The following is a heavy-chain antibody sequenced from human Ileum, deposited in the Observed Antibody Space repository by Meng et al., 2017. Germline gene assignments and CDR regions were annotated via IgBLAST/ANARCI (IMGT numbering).Heavy chain of an antibody. CDR3: TRGGFGYSVPFDF. CDR1: GASLSTVGYY. CDR2: SYYDGSS. Sequence: QVRLQESGPGLMKPSQTLSLTCRVSGASLSTVGYYWVWIRQQPGKGLEWIGYSYYDGSSYYNPSLKSRPIISLDASKSQFSLRLTSMTDADTDIYYCTRGGFGYSVPFDFLGQGTLVTVSS. D-gene: IGHD5/OR15-5a*01. V-gene: IGHV4-31*03. J-gene: IGHJ4*02.